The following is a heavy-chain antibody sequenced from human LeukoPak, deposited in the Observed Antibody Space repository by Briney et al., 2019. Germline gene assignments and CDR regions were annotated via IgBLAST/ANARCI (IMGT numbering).Heavy chain of an antibody. J-gene: IGHJ4*02. CDR2: ISYDGSNE. CDR1: GFIFSRYA. V-gene: IGHV3-30-3*01. D-gene: IGHD5-24*01. CDR3: ARETPRRGETRDGYR. Sequence: GGSLRLSCAASGFIFSRYAMHWVRQAPGKGLEWLALISYDGSNEYYADSVKGRFTISRDNPKNLLFLQINSLRVEDTAVYYCARETPRRGETRDGYRWGQGTVVTVSS.